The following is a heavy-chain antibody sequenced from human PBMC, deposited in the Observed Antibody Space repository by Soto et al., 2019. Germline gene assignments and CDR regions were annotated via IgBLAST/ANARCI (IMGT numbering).Heavy chain of an antibody. CDR1: GGSISSSSYY. V-gene: IGHV4-39*01. CDR2: FYYSGST. Sequence: SETLSLTCTVSGGSISSSSYYWGWIRQPPGKGLEWIGSFYYSGSTYYNPSLKSRVTISVDTSKNQFSLKLSSVTAADTAVYYCARLNYYDSSGYPFPFYWYYYGMDVWGQGTTVTVSS. D-gene: IGHD3-22*01. J-gene: IGHJ6*02. CDR3: ARLNYYDSSGYPFPFYWYYYGMDV.